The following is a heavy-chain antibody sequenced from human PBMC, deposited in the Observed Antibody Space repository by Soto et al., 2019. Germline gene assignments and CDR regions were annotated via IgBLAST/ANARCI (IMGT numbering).Heavy chain of an antibody. CDR1: GFTFSNAW. Sequence: SLRLSCAASGFTFSNAWMNWVRQAPGKGLEWVGRIKSKTDGGTTDYAAPVKSRFTISRDDSKNTLYLQMNSLKTEDTAVYYCTTERGNPNFDWLPQDVWGQGTTVTVSS. CDR3: TTERGNPNFDWLPQDV. J-gene: IGHJ6*02. CDR2: IKSKTDGGTT. D-gene: IGHD3-9*01. V-gene: IGHV3-15*07.